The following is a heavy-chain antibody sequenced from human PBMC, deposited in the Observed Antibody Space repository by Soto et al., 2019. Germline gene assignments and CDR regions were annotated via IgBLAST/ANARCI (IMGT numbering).Heavy chain of an antibody. V-gene: IGHV4-39*01. CDR2: IYYSGST. CDR3: ARHGRETYIVVVPTAITY. Sequence: SETLSLTCTVSGGSISSSSNYWGWIRQPPGKGLEWIGSIYYSGSTYYNPSLKSRFTISVDTSKNQLSLKLSSVTAADTAVYYCARHGRETYIVVVPTAITYWGQGTLVTVSS. CDR1: GGSISSSSNY. D-gene: IGHD2-2*01. J-gene: IGHJ4*02.